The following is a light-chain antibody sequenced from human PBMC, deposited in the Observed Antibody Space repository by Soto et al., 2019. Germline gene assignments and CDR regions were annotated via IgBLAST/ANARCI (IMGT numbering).Light chain of an antibody. CDR1: EFLSSSY. CDR3: QQQGT. CDR2: AAS. J-gene: IGKJ2*01. V-gene: IGKV3-20*01. Sequence: EIVLTQSPGTLSLSPGERATLLCGAIEFLSSSYLVWYQQKPGQAPRLLIYAASRRATGIPDRFSGSGSATEYTLTINTLEPEDFAVYYCQQQGTFGQGTKLEIK.